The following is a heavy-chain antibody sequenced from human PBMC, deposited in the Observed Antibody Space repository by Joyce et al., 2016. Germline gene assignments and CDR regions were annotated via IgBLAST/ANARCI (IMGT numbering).Heavy chain of an antibody. V-gene: IGHV1-18*01. Sequence: TSYGISWVRQAPGQGLEWMGWISAYNGNTNYAQKLQGRVTMTTDTSTSIAYMELRSLRSDDTAVYYCAREAYDCSGGSCYSSWFDPWGQGTLVTVSS. CDR2: ISAYNGNT. D-gene: IGHD2-15*01. CDR1: TSYG. J-gene: IGHJ5*02. CDR3: AREAYDCSGGSCYSSWFDP.